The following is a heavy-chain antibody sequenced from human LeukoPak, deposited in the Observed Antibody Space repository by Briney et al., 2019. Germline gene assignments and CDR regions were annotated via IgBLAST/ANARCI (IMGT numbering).Heavy chain of an antibody. CDR3: AGYSSSWYPNWFDP. Sequence: PGGSLGLSCAASGFTFSSYAMSWVRQAPGKGLEWVSAISGSGGSTCYADSVKGRFTISRDNSKNTLYLQMNSLRAEDTAVYYCAGYSSSWYPNWFDPWGQGTLVTVSS. V-gene: IGHV3-23*01. CDR1: GFTFSSYA. J-gene: IGHJ5*02. CDR2: ISGSGGST. D-gene: IGHD6-13*01.